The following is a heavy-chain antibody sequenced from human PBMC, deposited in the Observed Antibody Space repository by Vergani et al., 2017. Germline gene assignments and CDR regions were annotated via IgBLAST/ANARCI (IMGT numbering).Heavy chain of an antibody. J-gene: IGHJ4*02. D-gene: IGHD3-22*01. CDR2: ISGPGLST. CDR1: GFTFSNSA. V-gene: IGHV3-23*01. CDR3: AGPQGTSAYYYGGFDY. Sequence: EVHLLESGGGLVQSGGSLRLSCAASGFTFSNSAVSWVRQAPGRGLAWVSSISGPGLSTYYADSVKGRFTISRDNSKNTLSLQMNSLTAEDTAIYYCAGPQGTSAYYYGGFDYWGQGILVTDSS.